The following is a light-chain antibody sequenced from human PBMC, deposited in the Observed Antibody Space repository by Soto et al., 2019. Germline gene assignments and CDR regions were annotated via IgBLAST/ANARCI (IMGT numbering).Light chain of an antibody. CDR2: GAS. Sequence: MVLTQSPGTLSLSPGERATLSCRASQSVSSSYLAWYQQKPGQAPRLLLYGASSRATGIPDRFRGSGSGTDFTLTISRVEPEDFAVYYCQQYGSSPKTFGQGTKVDIK. J-gene: IGKJ1*01. V-gene: IGKV3-20*01. CDR3: QQYGSSPKT. CDR1: QSVSSSY.